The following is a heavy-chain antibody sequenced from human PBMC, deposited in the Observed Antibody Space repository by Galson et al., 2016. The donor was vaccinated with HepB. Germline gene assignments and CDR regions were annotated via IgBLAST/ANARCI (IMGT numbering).Heavy chain of an antibody. Sequence: SLRLSCAVSGFTVNTNYMNWVRQAPGKGLEWVSVIYSGDNTDYAYSVKGRFTISSDNSKNTLYLQMNGLRAEDTAVYYCARDRTSRAAVDYWGHGTLVTVSS. CDR1: GFTVNTNY. J-gene: IGHJ4*01. CDR3: ARDRTSRAAVDY. CDR2: IYSGDNT. D-gene: IGHD6-25*01. V-gene: IGHV3-53*01.